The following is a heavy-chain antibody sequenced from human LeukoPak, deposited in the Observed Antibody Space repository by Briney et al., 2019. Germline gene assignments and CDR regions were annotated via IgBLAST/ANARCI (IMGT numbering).Heavy chain of an antibody. V-gene: IGHV1-46*01. CDR2: INPSGGST. CDR1: GGTFSSYA. Sequence: ASVKVSCKASGGTFSSYAISWVRQAPGQGLEWMGIINPSGGSTSYAQKFQGRVAMTRDTSTSTVYMELSSLRSEDTAVYYCARPYSSSWSYFYYYGMDVWGQGTTVTVSS. J-gene: IGHJ6*02. D-gene: IGHD6-13*01. CDR3: ARPYSSSWSYFYYYGMDV.